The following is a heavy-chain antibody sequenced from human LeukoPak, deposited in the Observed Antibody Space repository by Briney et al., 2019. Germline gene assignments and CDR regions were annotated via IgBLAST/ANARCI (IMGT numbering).Heavy chain of an antibody. J-gene: IGHJ4*02. CDR3: ANSHVDIVATSFDY. Sequence: GGSLRLSCAASGFTFSSYAMSWVRQAPGKGLEWVSAISGSGGSTYYADSVKGRFTISRDNSKNTLYLQMNSLRAEDTAVYYCANSHVDIVATSFDYWGQGTLVTVSS. CDR1: GFTFSSYA. D-gene: IGHD5-12*01. CDR2: ISGSGGST. V-gene: IGHV3-23*01.